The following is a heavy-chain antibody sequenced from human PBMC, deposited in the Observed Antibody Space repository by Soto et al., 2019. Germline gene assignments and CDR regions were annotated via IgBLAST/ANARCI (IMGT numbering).Heavy chain of an antibody. CDR3: ARGLNIGCCGGSCYSCPPHYFDY. J-gene: IGHJ4*02. CDR1: GGSFSGYY. V-gene: IGHV4-34*01. Sequence: SETLSLTCAVYGGSFSGYYWSWIRQPPGKGLEKIGEINHSGSTKYNPPLKSRVTLSVDTSQNQFSLKLSSVTAADTAVYYCARGLNIGCCGGSCYSCPPHYFDYWVQGTLVTVSS. D-gene: IGHD2-15*01. CDR2: INHSGST.